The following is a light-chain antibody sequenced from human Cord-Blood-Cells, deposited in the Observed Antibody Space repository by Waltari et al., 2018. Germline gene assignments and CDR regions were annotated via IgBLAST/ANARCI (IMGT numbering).Light chain of an antibody. J-gene: IGLJ2*01. CDR2: EGS. Sequence: QSALTQPASVSGSPGQSITISCTGTSSDVGSYNLVSWYQQHPGKAPTPMIYEGSKRPSGVSNRFSGSKSGNTASLTISGLQAEDEADYYCCSYAGSSTLFGGGTKLTVL. CDR3: CSYAGSSTL. CDR1: SSDVGSYNL. V-gene: IGLV2-23*01.